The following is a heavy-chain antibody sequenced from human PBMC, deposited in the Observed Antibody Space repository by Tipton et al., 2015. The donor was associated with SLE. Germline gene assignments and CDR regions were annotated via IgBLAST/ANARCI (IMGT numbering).Heavy chain of an antibody. CDR1: GFTFSSYW. D-gene: IGHD3-10*01. V-gene: IGHV3-7*03. CDR3: AKDRLGYRGFRECGDY. Sequence: SLRLSCAASGFTFSSYWMSWVRQAPGKRLEWVANIKQDGSEKYYVDSVKGRFTISRDNAKNTLYLQMNSLRAEDTALYYCAKDRLGYRGFRECGDYWGQGTLVTVSS. CDR2: IKQDGSEK. J-gene: IGHJ4*02.